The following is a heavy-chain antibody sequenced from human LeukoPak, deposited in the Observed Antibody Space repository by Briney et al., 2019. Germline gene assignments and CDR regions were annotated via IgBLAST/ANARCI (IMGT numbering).Heavy chain of an antibody. Sequence: PSETLSLTCTVSGGSISSSSYYWGWIRQPPGKGLEWIGSIYYSGSTYYNPSLKSRVTISVDTSKNQFSLKLSSVTAADTAVYYCARLGDTAMVELPYFDYWGQGTLVTVSS. CDR3: ARLGDTAMVELPYFDY. J-gene: IGHJ4*02. D-gene: IGHD5-18*01. CDR1: GGSISSSSYY. CDR2: IYYSGST. V-gene: IGHV4-39*01.